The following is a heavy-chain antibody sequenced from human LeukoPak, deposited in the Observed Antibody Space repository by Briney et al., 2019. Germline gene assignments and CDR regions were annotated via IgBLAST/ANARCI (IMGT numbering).Heavy chain of an antibody. J-gene: IGHJ4*02. CDR2: IIPNLGTT. D-gene: IGHD3-22*01. CDR3: TTNDGGGYQWGDFFDF. V-gene: IGHV1-69*04. CDR1: GGTSNSHA. Sequence: EASVKVSCTASGGTSNSHAISWVRQAPGQGLEWMGRIIPNLGTTNRAQNFQDRVTLTADKSTNTAYMELTSLTSDDTAVYCATTNDGGGYQWGDFFDFWGQGTLVTVSS.